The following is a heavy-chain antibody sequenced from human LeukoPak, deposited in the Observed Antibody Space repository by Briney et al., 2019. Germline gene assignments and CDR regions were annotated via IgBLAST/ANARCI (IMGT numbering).Heavy chain of an antibody. V-gene: IGHV3-7*01. Sequence: GGSLRLSCSASGFTFSRFWMSWVRQAPGKGLEYVALIKQGGSEIFHMDSVKGRFTISRDDATNSLYLQMNSLRVEDTALYYCARDRESESDSEGDYWGQGTLVTVTS. J-gene: IGHJ4*02. CDR1: GFTFSRFW. CDR3: ARDRESESDSEGDY. CDR2: IKQGGSEI. D-gene: IGHD4-11*01.